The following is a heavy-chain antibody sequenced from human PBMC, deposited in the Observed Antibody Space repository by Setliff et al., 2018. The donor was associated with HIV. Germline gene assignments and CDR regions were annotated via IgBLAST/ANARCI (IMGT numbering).Heavy chain of an antibody. V-gene: IGHV4-61*02. CDR3: ARDGETTVMGDAFDI. CDR2: IYTSGRT. CDR1: GGSISSGNYY. Sequence: PSETLSLTCTVSGGSISSGNYYWSWIRQPAGKGLEWIGRIYTSGRTKYNPSLKSRVTISVDTSKNQFSLKLSSVTAADTAVYYCARDGETTVMGDAFDIWGQGTMVT. J-gene: IGHJ3*02. D-gene: IGHD4-4*01.